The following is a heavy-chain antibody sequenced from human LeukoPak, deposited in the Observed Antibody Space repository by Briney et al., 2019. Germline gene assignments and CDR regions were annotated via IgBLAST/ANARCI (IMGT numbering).Heavy chain of an antibody. Sequence: GGSLRLSCAASGFTFSSYGMSWVRQAPGKGLEWVSSISSSSSYIYYADSVKGRFTISRDNAKNSLYLQMNSLRAEDTAVYYCARDGVASGYDYGYYYYYMDVWGKGTTVTVSS. CDR3: ARDGVASGYDYGYYYYYMDV. J-gene: IGHJ6*03. D-gene: IGHD5-12*01. CDR1: GFTFSSYG. V-gene: IGHV3-21*01. CDR2: ISSSSSYI.